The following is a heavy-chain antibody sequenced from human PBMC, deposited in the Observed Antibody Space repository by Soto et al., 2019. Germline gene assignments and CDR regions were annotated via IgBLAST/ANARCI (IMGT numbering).Heavy chain of an antibody. CDR2: ISTDGSTR. V-gene: IGHV3-74*01. CDR3: YGRQGD. CDR1: GFNFSSYW. J-gene: IGHJ4*02. Sequence: EVQLVESGGELVQPGGSLRLSCAASGFNFSSYWMHWVRQTPEKGLNWVSRISTDGSTRSYVDFVKGRFTISRDNAKNTLYLQLDSLRDDDTGLYSCYGRQGDWGEGTLVTVSS. D-gene: IGHD4-17*01.